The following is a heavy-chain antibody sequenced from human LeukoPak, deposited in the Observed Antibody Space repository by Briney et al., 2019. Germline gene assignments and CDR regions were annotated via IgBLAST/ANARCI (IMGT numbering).Heavy chain of an antibody. CDR1: GFTFSSYS. Sequence: GGSLRLSCAASGFTFSSYSMNWVRQAPGKGLEWVSYISSSSSTIYYADSVKGRFTISRDNAKNSLYLQMNSLRDEDTAAYYCARKYCSGGSCYVAADYWGQGTLVTVS. V-gene: IGHV3-48*02. CDR2: ISSSSSTI. J-gene: IGHJ4*02. D-gene: IGHD2-15*01. CDR3: ARKYCSGGSCYVAADY.